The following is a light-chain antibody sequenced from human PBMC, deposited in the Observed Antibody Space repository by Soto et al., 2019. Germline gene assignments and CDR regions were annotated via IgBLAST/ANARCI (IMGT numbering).Light chain of an antibody. CDR2: KAS. J-gene: IGKJ1*01. V-gene: IGKV1-5*03. Sequence: DRQMTKSPSTLSASVGDRVTITCRASQSINIWLAWYQQKPGRAPKPLIHKASTLESGVPSRFSGSGSGTEFTLTISSLQPDDFATYYCQQYNVYWTFGQGTKVDI. CDR1: QSINIW. CDR3: QQYNVYWT.